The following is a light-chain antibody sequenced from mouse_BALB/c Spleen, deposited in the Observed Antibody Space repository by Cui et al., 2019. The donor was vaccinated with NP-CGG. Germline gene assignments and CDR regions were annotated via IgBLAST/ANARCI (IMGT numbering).Light chain of an antibody. V-gene: IGLV1*01. J-gene: IGLJ1*01. CDR1: TGAVTTSNY. CDR3: ALWYSNHWV. Sequence: QAVVTQESALITSPGETVIFTCRSSTGAVTTSNYANWVQEKPDHLFTGLIGGTNNRAPGVPARFSGSLIGDKAALTITGAQTEDEAIYFCALWYSNHWVFGGGTKLTVL. CDR2: GTN.